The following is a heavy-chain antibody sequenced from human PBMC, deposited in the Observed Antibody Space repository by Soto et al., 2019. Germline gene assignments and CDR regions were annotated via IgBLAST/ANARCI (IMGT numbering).Heavy chain of an antibody. CDR3: ARDQGDGERGAFDY. Sequence: SETLSLTCAVSGGSISSSNWWSWVRQPPGKGLEWIGEIYHSGSTNYNPSLKSRVTISVDKSKNQFSLKLSSVTAADTAVYYCARDQGDGERGAFDYWGQGTLVTVSS. V-gene: IGHV4-4*02. J-gene: IGHJ4*02. D-gene: IGHD1-26*01. CDR2: IYHSGST. CDR1: GGSISSSNW.